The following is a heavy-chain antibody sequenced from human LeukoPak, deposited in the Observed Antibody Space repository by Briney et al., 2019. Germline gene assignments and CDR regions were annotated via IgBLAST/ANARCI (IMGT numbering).Heavy chain of an antibody. CDR3: AREPLGCGGDCHFDY. J-gene: IGHJ4*02. CDR2: IIPIYDPV. D-gene: IGHD2-21*02. CDR1: GGTLSSYA. Sequence: EASVKVSCKASGGTLSSYAFSWMRQAPGQGLEWMGRIIPIYDPVDYAQRFQGRVTITADESTNTVYMELNSLTFEDTAVYYCAREPLGCGGDCHFDYWGQGTLVTVSS. V-gene: IGHV1-69*13.